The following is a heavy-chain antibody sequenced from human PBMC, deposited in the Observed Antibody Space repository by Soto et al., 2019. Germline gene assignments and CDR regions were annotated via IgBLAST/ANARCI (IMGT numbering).Heavy chain of an antibody. D-gene: IGHD1-26*01. CDR1: GFTFSSYG. Sequence: QVQLVESGGGVVQPGRSLRLSCAASGFTFSSYGMHWVRQAPGKGLEWVAVISYDGSNKYYADSVKGRFTISRDNSKNTLYLQMNGLRAEDTAVYYCAKDKGSGSYSFYYGMDVWGQGTTVTVSS. V-gene: IGHV3-30*18. J-gene: IGHJ6*02. CDR2: ISYDGSNK. CDR3: AKDKGSGSYSFYYGMDV.